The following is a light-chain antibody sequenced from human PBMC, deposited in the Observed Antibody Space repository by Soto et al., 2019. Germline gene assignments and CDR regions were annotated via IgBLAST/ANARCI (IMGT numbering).Light chain of an antibody. CDR3: SSYRSSNTVI. CDR2: DVD. J-gene: IGLJ2*01. V-gene: IGLV2-14*01. CDR1: STDVGGYNY. Sequence: QSALTQPASVSGSPGQSITISCTGTSTDVGGYNYVSWYQQHPGKAPKLMIYDVDNRPSGVSNRFSGSKSGNTASLTISGLQTEDEADYYCSSYRSSNTVIFGGGTQLTVL.